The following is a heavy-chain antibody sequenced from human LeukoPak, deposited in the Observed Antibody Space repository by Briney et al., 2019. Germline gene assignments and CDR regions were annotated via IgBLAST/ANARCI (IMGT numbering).Heavy chain of an antibody. J-gene: IGHJ4*02. CDR3: ARDGDVGIAVAGTLDY. Sequence: SQTLSLTCAISGDSVSSNSAAWNWIRQSPSRGLEWLGRTYYRSKWYNDYAVSVKSRITINPDTSKNQFSLQLNSVTPEDTAVYYCARDGDVGIAVAGTLDYWGQGTLVTVSS. D-gene: IGHD6-19*01. CDR1: GDSVSSNSAA. V-gene: IGHV6-1*01. CDR2: TYYRSKWYN.